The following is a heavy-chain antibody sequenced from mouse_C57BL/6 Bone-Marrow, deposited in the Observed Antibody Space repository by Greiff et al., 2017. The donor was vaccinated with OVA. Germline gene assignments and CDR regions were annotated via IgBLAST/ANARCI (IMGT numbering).Heavy chain of an antibody. CDR1: GYTFTSSW. D-gene: IGHD1-3*01. Sequence: VQLQQPGAELVMPGASVKLSCKASGYTFTSSWMHWVKQRPGQGLEWIGEIDPSDSYTIYNQKFKGNSTLTVDKSSSTAYMQLSSLTSEDSAVYYCARSKRYFDVWGTGTTVTVSS. J-gene: IGHJ1*03. CDR3: ARSKRYFDV. CDR2: IDPSDSYT. V-gene: IGHV1-69*01.